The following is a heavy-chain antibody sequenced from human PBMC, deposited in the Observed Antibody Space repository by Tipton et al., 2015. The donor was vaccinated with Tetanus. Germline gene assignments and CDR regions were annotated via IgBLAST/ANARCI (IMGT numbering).Heavy chain of an antibody. Sequence: TLSLTCGVFGDYLSDYYWTWVRQPPGKGLEWIGEIQRGGSTNYNPSLKSRVTISVDTSKNQFSLKLTSVTAADTAMYYCARGSDIVVVPGVTRADWFDPWGQGTLVTVSS. D-gene: IGHD2-2*01. CDR2: IQRGGST. J-gene: IGHJ5*02. V-gene: IGHV4-34*01. CDR3: ARGSDIVVVPGVTRADWFDP. CDR1: GDYLSDYY.